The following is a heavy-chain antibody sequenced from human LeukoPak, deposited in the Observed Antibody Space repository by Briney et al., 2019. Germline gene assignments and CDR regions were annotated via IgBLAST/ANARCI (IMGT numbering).Heavy chain of an antibody. V-gene: IGHV3-15*01. Sequence: GGSLRLSCVASRFAFSQAWMSWVRQAAGKGLEWVGRIKSESDGGTTDYAAPVKGRFTISRDDSKNTLFLQMNSLQTEDTAVYYCTTSGWLDHWGQGTLVTVSS. J-gene: IGHJ5*02. CDR3: TTSGWLDH. CDR1: RFAFSQAW. D-gene: IGHD1-26*01. CDR2: IKSESDGGTT.